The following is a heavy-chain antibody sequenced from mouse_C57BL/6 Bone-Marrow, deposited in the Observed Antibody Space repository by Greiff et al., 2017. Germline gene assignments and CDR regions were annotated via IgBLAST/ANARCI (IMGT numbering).Heavy chain of an antibody. CDR2: IDPSDSYT. Sequence: VQLQQPGAELVMPGASVKLSCKASGYTFTSYWMHWVKQRPGQGLEWIGEIDPSDSYTNYNQKFKGKSTLTVDKSSSTAYMQLSSLTSEDSAVYYCASGVDYWGQGTTLTVSS. J-gene: IGHJ2*01. CDR3: ASGVDY. V-gene: IGHV1-69*01. CDR1: GYTFTSYW.